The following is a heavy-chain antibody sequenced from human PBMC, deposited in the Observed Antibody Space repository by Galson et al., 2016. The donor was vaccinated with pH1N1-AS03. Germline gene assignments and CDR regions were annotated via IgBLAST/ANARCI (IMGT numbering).Heavy chain of an antibody. V-gene: IGHV1-69*04. J-gene: IGHJ4*02. CDR3: ARGWPDYGGDSFLGWDH. Sequence: SVKVSCKASGGTFNTYAISWVRQAPGQGLEWMGRIIPMLDITDYAQKFQVRVTITADTSTSTAYMELRSLRTADTAVYYCARGWPDYGGDSFLGWDHWGQGSLVTVSS. CDR2: IIPMLDIT. D-gene: IGHD4-23*01. CDR1: GGTFNTYA.